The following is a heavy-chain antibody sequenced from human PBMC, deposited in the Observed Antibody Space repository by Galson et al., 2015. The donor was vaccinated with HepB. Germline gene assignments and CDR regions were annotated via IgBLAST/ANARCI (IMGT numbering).Heavy chain of an antibody. V-gene: IGHV3-23*01. CDR3: AKAQARLAAAGPSFDY. Sequence: SLRLSCAASGFTFSSYAMSWVRQAPGKGLEWVSAISGSGGSTYYADSVKGRFAISRDNSKSTLYLQMNSLRAEDTAVYYCAKAQARLAAAGPSFDYWGQGTLVTVSS. CDR2: ISGSGGST. J-gene: IGHJ4*02. CDR1: GFTFSSYA. D-gene: IGHD6-13*01.